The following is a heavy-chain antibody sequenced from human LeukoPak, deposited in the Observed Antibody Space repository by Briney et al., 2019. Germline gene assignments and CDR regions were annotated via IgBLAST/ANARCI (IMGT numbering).Heavy chain of an antibody. CDR1: GFTFRSHG. V-gene: IGHV3-30*02. CDR3: AKTLKSGSHLDAFDI. Sequence: GGSLRPSCAASGFTFRSHGMHWVRQAPGKGLEWVAFIRYDGSNKSYADSVKGRFTISRDNAKNTLYLQMNSLRAEDTAVYYCAKTLKSGSHLDAFDIWGQGTMVTVSS. CDR2: IRYDGSNK. D-gene: IGHD1-26*01. J-gene: IGHJ3*02.